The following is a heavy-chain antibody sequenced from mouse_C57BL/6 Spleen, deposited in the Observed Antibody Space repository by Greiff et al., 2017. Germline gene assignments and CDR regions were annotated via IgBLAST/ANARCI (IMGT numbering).Heavy chain of an antibody. J-gene: IGHJ2*01. V-gene: IGHV1-55*01. CDR3: AIIYYDYDGFDY. Sequence: VQLQQPVAELVKPGASVKMSCKASGYTFTSYWITWLKQRPGQGLEWIGDIYPGSGSTNYNEKFKSKATLTVDTSSSTAYMQLSSLTSEDSAVYYCAIIYYDYDGFDYWGQGTTLTVSS. CDR2: IYPGSGST. CDR1: GYTFTSYW. D-gene: IGHD2-4*01.